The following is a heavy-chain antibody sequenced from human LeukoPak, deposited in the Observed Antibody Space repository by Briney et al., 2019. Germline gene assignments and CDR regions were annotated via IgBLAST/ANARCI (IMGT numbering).Heavy chain of an antibody. CDR1: GFTFSSSA. J-gene: IGHJ4*02. D-gene: IGHD3-22*01. V-gene: IGHV3-30*04. Sequence: GGSLRLSCAASGFTFSSSAMHWVRQAPGKGLEWVAVMSYDGSNKYYADSVKGRFTISRDNSKNTLYLQMNSLRAEDTAVYYCAKGGSSAYSAVNYWGQGTLVTVSS. CDR2: MSYDGSNK. CDR3: AKGGSSAYSAVNY.